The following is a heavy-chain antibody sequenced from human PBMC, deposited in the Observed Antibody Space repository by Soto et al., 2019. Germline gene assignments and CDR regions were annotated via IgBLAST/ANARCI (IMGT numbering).Heavy chain of an antibody. V-gene: IGHV3-7*05. CDR3: ARERGQFAVAGTSEFDY. J-gene: IGHJ4*02. CDR1: GFTFSSYW. CDR2: IKQDGSEK. D-gene: IGHD6-19*01. Sequence: GGSLRLSCAASGFTFSSYWMSWVRQAPGKGLEWVANIKQDGSEKYYVDSVKGRFTISRDNAKNSLYLQMNSLRAEDTAVYYCARERGQFAVAGTSEFDYWGQGTLVTVSS.